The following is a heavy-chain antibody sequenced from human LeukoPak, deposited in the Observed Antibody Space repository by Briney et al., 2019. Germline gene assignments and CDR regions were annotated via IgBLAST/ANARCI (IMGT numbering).Heavy chain of an antibody. CDR1: GYTFTSYG. CDR2: IIPILGIA. CDR3: ARAPDTAMVY. Sequence: SVKVSCKASGYTFTSYGISWVRQAPGQGLEWMGRIIPILGIANYAQKFQGRVTITADKSTSTAYMELSSLRSEDTAVYYCARAPDTAMVYWGQGTLVTVSS. D-gene: IGHD5-18*01. J-gene: IGHJ4*02. V-gene: IGHV1-69*04.